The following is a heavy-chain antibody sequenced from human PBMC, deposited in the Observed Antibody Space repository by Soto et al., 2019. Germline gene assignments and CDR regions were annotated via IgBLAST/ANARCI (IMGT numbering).Heavy chain of an antibody. D-gene: IGHD2-2*03. J-gene: IGHJ6*02. Sequence: PGGSLRLSCAASGFTFSSYAMHWVRQAPGKGLEWVAVISYDGSNKYYADSVKGRFTISRDNSKNTLYLQMNSLRAEDTAVYYCARDRSSGYCSSTSCHPAYSYGMDVWGQGTTVTVSS. CDR2: ISYDGSNK. V-gene: IGHV3-30-3*01. CDR1: GFTFSSYA. CDR3: ARDRSSGYCSSTSCHPAYSYGMDV.